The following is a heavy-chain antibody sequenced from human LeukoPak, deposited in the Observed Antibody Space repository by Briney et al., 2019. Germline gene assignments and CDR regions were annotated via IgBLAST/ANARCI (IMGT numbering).Heavy chain of an antibody. Sequence: SETLSFTCAVYGGSFSGYYWSWIRQPPGKGLEWIGEINHSGSTNHNPSLKSRVTISVDTSKNQFSLKLSSVTAADTAVYYCARGRGVDIVVVVAATLAQYYFDYWGQGTLVTVSS. CDR1: GGSFSGYY. D-gene: IGHD2-15*01. V-gene: IGHV4-34*01. J-gene: IGHJ4*02. CDR3: ARGRGVDIVVVVAATLAQYYFDY. CDR2: INHSGST.